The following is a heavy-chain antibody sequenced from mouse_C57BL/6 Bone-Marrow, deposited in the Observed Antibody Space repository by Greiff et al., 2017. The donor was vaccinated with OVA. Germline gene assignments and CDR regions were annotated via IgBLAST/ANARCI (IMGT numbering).Heavy chain of an antibody. Sequence: QVQLQQPGAELVKPGASVKLSCKASGYTFTSYWMQWVKQRPGQGLEWIGEIDPSDSYTNYNQKFKGKATLTVDTSSSTAYMQLSSLTSEDSAVYYCARIAMEYWGQGTSVTASS. CDR1: GYTFTSYW. J-gene: IGHJ4*01. CDR2: IDPSDSYT. CDR3: ARIAMEY. V-gene: IGHV1-50*01.